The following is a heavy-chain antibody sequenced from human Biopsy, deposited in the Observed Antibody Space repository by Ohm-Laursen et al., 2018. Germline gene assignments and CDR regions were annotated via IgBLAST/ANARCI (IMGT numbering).Heavy chain of an antibody. V-gene: IGHV3-30*03. CDR2: FSYDGINK. Sequence: SPRLSCTASGFTFSSHGMHWVRQAPGKGLEWVAHFSYDGINKHYADSVKGRFTISRDNSKNTLSLQMNSLRVEDTAMYYCLREAATGYYRTADFWGQGTLVTVSS. CDR3: LREAATGYYRTADF. CDR1: GFTFSSHG. D-gene: IGHD3-9*01. J-gene: IGHJ4*02.